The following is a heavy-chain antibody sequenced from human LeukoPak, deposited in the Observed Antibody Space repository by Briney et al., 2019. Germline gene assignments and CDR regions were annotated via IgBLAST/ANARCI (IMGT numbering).Heavy chain of an antibody. CDR3: ARDTGKSGYPDY. CDR2: IYSSGII. D-gene: IGHD3-3*01. J-gene: IGHJ4*02. V-gene: IGHV4-4*07. CDR1: GGSISSYY. Sequence: KPSETLSLTCTVSGGSISSYYWSWIRQPAGKAPEWIGRIYSSGIINYNPSLKSLVTMSLDNSKNQLSLKLSYVTAADTAVYYCARDTGKSGYPDYWGQGTLVTVSS.